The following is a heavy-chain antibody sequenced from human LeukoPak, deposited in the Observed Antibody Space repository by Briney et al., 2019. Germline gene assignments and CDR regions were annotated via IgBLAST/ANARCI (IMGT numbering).Heavy chain of an antibody. CDR1: GFTFSSYS. V-gene: IGHV3-21*01. CDR3: ATLPLSMYSSGWYWDY. D-gene: IGHD6-19*01. CDR2: ISSSSSYI. Sequence: GGSLRLSCAASGFTFSSYSMNWVRQAPGKGLEWVSSISSSSSYIYYADSVKGRFTISRDNAKNSLYLQMNSLRAEDTAVYYCATLPLSMYSSGWYWDYWGQGTLVTVSS. J-gene: IGHJ4*02.